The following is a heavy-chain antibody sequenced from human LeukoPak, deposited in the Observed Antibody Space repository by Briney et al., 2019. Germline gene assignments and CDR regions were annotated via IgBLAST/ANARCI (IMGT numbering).Heavy chain of an antibody. D-gene: IGHD2-2*01. V-gene: IGHV3-30-3*01. CDR2: ISYDGSNK. CDR1: GFTFSSYA. J-gene: IGHJ6*03. Sequence: GGSLRLSCAASGFTFSSYAMHWVRQAPGKGLEWVAVISYDGSNKYYADSVKGRFTISRDNSKNTLYLQMNSLRAEDTAVYYCARDEDCSSTSCSYGPYYYYMDVWGKGTTVTVSS. CDR3: ARDEDCSSTSCSYGPYYYYMDV.